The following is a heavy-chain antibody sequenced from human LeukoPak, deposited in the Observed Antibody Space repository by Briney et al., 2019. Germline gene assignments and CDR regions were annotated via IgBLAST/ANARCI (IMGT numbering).Heavy chain of an antibody. D-gene: IGHD3-9*01. V-gene: IGHV3-23*01. CDR1: GFTFSSYA. J-gene: IGHJ6*02. CDR3: AKCTALRYFVAGYYGMDV. CDR2: ISGSGGST. Sequence: GGSLRLSCAASGFTFSSYAMSWVRQAPGKGLEWVSAISGSGGSTYYADSVKGRFTISRDNSKNTLYLQMSSLRAEDTAVYYCAKCTALRYFVAGYYGMDVWGQGTTVTVSS.